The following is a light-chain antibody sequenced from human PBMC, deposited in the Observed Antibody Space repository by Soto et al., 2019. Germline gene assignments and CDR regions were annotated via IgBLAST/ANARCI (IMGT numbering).Light chain of an antibody. V-gene: IGLV1-51*01. CDR2: DND. CDR3: ATWQSSLTGGWV. CDR1: SSNIGTNY. Sequence: QSVLTQPPSVSAAPGQKVTISCSGSSSNIGTNYVSWYQHLPGTAPKLLIYDNDKRPSGIPDRFSGSKSGTSATLGITGLQTRDEADYYCATWQSSLTGGWVFGGGTKLTVL. J-gene: IGLJ3*02.